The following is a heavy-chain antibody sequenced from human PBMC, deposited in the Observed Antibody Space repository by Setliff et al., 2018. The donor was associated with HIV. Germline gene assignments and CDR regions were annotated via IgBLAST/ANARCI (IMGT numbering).Heavy chain of an antibody. V-gene: IGHV1-2*02. Sequence: ASVKVSCKASGYSFSDDYMHWVRQAPGQGLEWMGWSNPNSGDTNYAQKFQGRVTMTRDTSISTVYMELSRLISDDTAVYYCVRDRTHQNWGSRGYYYMDVWGKGTTVTVSS. J-gene: IGHJ6*03. D-gene: IGHD7-27*01. CDR3: VRDRTHQNWGSRGYYYMDV. CDR1: GYSFSDDY. CDR2: SNPNSGDT.